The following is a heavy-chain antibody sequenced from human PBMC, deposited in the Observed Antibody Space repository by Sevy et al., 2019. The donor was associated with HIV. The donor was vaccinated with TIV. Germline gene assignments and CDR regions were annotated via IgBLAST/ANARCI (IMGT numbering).Heavy chain of an antibody. V-gene: IGHV3-74*01. Sequence: GGYLSLSCATSGFIFKNYWMHWVRQVPGKGLVWVSRINSDGSSATYADSVKGRFTISRDNAKNTLYLQMNSLRAEDTAMYYCARSPNVHRGWGQGTLVTVSS. J-gene: IGHJ4*02. CDR3: ARSPNVHRG. CDR2: INSDGSSA. CDR1: GFIFKNYW. D-gene: IGHD3-10*01.